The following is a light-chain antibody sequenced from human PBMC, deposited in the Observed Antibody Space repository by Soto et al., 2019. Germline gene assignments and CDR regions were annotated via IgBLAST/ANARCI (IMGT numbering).Light chain of an antibody. Sequence: DIQMTQSPSTLSASVGDRVTITCRASQSISSWLAWYQQKPGKAPNLLIYKASTLESGVPSRFSGSGSGTQFTLTISSLQPDDFATNYCQRYSTFGQGTKVEVK. CDR1: QSISSW. CDR2: KAS. CDR3: QRYST. V-gene: IGKV1-5*03. J-gene: IGKJ1*01.